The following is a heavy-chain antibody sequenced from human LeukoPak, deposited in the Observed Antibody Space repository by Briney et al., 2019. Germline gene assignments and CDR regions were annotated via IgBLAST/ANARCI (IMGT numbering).Heavy chain of an antibody. J-gene: IGHJ4*02. CDR3: ARDGAVRIYDY. Sequence: PGGSLRLSCAAPGFTFSSYSMTWVRQAPGKGLEGVASIKQDGNEKYNVDSVKGRFTISRDNARNSLYLQMSSLRADDTAGYYCARDGAVRIYDYWGQGTLVTVSS. CDR1: GFTFSSYS. CDR2: IKQDGNEK. V-gene: IGHV3-7*01. D-gene: IGHD4/OR15-4a*01.